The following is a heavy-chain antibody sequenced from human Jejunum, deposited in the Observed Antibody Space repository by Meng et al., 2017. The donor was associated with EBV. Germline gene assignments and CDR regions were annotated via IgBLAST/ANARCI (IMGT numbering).Heavy chain of an antibody. CDR1: GYSVTMATYD. CDR2: IYNGGST. J-gene: IGHJ4*02. CDR3: AYYLSGRGGVGS. V-gene: IGHV4-61*01. Sequence: QVQMQESGPGLVKPSETLSLTVTASGYSVTMATYDWSWIRQPPGKGREWIGYIYNGGSTNYIPPLRTRVTISLDTSKNQFSLKLSSVTAADTAMYYLAYYLSGRGGVGSWGQGTLVTVSS. D-gene: IGHD1-26*01.